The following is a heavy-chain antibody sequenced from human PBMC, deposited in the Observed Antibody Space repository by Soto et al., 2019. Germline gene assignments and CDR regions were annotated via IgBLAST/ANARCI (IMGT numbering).Heavy chain of an antibody. J-gene: IGHJ6*03. CDR1: GGSISSYY. CDR2: IYYSGST. V-gene: IGHV4-59*01. CDR3: ARDAWPSIAARYYYMDV. Sequence: PEETLSLTCTVSGGSISSYYWSWIRQPPGKGLEWIGYIYYSGSTNYNPSLKSRVTISVDTSKNQFSLKLSSVTAADTAVYYCARDAWPSIAARYYYMDVWRKGTTVTVSS. D-gene: IGHD6-6*01.